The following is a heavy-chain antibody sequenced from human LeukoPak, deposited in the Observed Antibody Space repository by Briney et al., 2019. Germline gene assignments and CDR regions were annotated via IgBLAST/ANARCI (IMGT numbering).Heavy chain of an antibody. CDR3: ARSSRGFGFNLGGLFTKDYYYYGMDV. V-gene: IGHV4-31*03. Sequence: PSQTLSLTCTVSGGSIASDGYYWTWIRQHPGKGLEWIGYTYYSGSSYYNPSLKRRVSISIDTSKNQFSLKVTSVTAADTAVYYCARSSRGFGFNLGGLFTKDYYYYGMDVWGQGTTVTVSS. CDR1: GGSIASDGYY. J-gene: IGHJ6*02. D-gene: IGHD3-16*01. CDR2: TYYSGSS.